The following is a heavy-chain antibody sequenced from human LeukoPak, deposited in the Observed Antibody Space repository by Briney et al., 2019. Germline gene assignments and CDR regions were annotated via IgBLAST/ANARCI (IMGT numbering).Heavy chain of an antibody. CDR1: GFTFSTYD. Sequence: PGGSLRLSCAASGFTFSTYDMNWVRQAPGKGLEWVSYISSSSRTISYADSVKGRFTISRDNAKNSLYLQMNSLRAEDTAVYYCARLRYYAMDAWGQGTTVTASS. CDR3: ARLRYYAMDA. J-gene: IGHJ6*02. V-gene: IGHV3-48*01. CDR2: ISSSSRTI.